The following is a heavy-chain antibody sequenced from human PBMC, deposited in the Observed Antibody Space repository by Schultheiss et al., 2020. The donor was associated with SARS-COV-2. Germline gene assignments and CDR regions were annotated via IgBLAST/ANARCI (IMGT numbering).Heavy chain of an antibody. V-gene: IGHV3-47*01. CDR2: IGTGGDT. J-gene: IGHJ3*02. CDR3: ARDIGWDIVVVPADAFDI. Sequence: GGSLRLSCAASGFAFSSYALHWVRRAPGKDLEWVSAIGTGGDTYYADSVMGRFTISRDNAKKSLYLHMNSLIAEDMAVYYCARDIGWDIVVVPADAFDIWGQGTTVTVSS. CDR1: GFAFSSYA. D-gene: IGHD2-2*01.